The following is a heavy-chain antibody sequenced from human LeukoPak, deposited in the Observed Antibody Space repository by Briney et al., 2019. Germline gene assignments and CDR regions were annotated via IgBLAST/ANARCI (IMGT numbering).Heavy chain of an antibody. CDR2: INPSSGGT. CDR3: AGRPDTSMVAIFDY. CDR1: GYSFTGYY. J-gene: IGHJ4*02. V-gene: IGHV1-2*02. D-gene: IGHD5-18*01. Sequence: EASVKVSCKASGYSFTGYYVHWVRQAPGQGLEWMGWINPSSGGTNYAQKFQGRVTMTGDTSISTAYMELSRLSFDDAAVYFCAGRPDTSMVAIFDYWGQGTLVTISS.